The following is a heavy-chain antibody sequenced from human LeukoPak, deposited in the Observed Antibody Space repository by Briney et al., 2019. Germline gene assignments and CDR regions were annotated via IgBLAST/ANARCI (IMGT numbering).Heavy chain of an antibody. J-gene: IGHJ4*02. V-gene: IGHV4-34*01. D-gene: IGHD6-13*01. CDR3: ARGSYPRIAAAGNFDY. Sequence: SETLSLTCAVYGGSFSGYYWSWIRQPPGKGLEWIGEINHSGSTNYNPSLKSRVTISVATSKNQFSLKLSSVTAADTAVYYCARGSYPRIAAAGNFDYWGQGTLVTVSS. CDR1: GGSFSGYY. CDR2: INHSGST.